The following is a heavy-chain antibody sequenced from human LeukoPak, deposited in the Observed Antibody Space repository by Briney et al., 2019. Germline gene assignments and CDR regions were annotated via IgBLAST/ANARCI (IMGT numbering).Heavy chain of an antibody. CDR2: ISGSGSTI. J-gene: IGHJ4*02. Sequence: GGSLRLSCAASGFTFSSYEMNWVRQAPGKGLEWVSYISGSGSTIYYADSVKGRFTISRDNAKNSMYLQIDSLIDEDTAYYYCARDHSRRYKYWGQGNLVTVSS. CDR1: GFTFSSYE. D-gene: IGHD1-26*01. V-gene: IGHV3-48*03. CDR3: ARDHSRRYKY.